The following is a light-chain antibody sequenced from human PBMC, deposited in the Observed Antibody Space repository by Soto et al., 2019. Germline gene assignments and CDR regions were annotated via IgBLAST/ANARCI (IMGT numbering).Light chain of an antibody. V-gene: IGKV1-39*01. CDR2: AAS. Sequence: DIRMTQSPSTLSASVGDRVTITCRASQGISGWLAWYQQKPGKPPRLLIYAASSLQSGVPSRFSGSGSGTDFTLTISSLQPEDFATYSCQQSYNSPQTFGQGTKVDIK. CDR3: QQSYNSPQT. J-gene: IGKJ1*01. CDR1: QGISGW.